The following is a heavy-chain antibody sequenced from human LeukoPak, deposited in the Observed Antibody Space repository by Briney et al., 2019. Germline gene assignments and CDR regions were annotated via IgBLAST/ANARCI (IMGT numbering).Heavy chain of an antibody. Sequence: GESLKISCEGSGYSFTSYWIAWVRQMPGKGLEWMGVIYPGDSDTRYSPSVQGQVTISADKSISTAYLQWSSLKASDTAMYYCARQLGATSPTWFDPWGQGTLVTVSS. CDR2: IYPGDSDT. CDR1: GYSFTSYW. CDR3: ARQLGATSPTWFDP. D-gene: IGHD1-26*01. V-gene: IGHV5-51*01. J-gene: IGHJ5*02.